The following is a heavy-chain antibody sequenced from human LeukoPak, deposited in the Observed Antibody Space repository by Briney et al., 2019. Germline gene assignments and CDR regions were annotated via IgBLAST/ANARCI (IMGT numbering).Heavy chain of an antibody. CDR2: LNSDGSST. J-gene: IGHJ3*02. CDR1: GFTFSSYW. CDR3: ARDLGYGTPSDAFDI. Sequence: GGSLRLSCAASGFTFSSYWMHWVRQAPGKGLVWVSRLNSDGSSTTYADSVKGRFTISRDNAKNTLYLQMNSLRAEDTAVYYCARDLGYGTPSDAFDIWGQGTMVTVSS. V-gene: IGHV3-74*01. D-gene: IGHD6-6*01.